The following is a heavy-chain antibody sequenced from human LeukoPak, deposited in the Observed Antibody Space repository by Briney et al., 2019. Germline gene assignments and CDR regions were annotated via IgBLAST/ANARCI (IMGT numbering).Heavy chain of an antibody. J-gene: IGHJ6*02. Sequence: SVKVSCKASGGTFSSYAISWVRQAPGQGLEWMGRIIPILGIANYAQKFQGRVTITADKSMSTAYMELSSLRSEDTAVYYCAREWVAEMATLFYYYGMDVWGQGTTVTVSS. CDR3: AREWVAEMATLFYYYGMDV. V-gene: IGHV1-69*04. CDR2: IIPILGIA. D-gene: IGHD5-24*01. CDR1: GGTFSSYA.